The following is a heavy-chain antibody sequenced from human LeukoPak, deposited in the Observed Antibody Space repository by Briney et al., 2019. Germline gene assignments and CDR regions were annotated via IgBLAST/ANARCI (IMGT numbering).Heavy chain of an antibody. D-gene: IGHD6-13*01. Sequence: SQTLSLTCAISGDSVSSNSAAWNWIRQSPSRGFEWLGRTYYRSKWYNDYAVSVKSRITINPDTSKNQFSLQLNSVTPEDTAVYYCARDAPIAAAARGAFDIWGQGTMVTVSS. V-gene: IGHV6-1*01. CDR2: TYYRSKWYN. J-gene: IGHJ3*02. CDR3: ARDAPIAAAARGAFDI. CDR1: GDSVSSNSAA.